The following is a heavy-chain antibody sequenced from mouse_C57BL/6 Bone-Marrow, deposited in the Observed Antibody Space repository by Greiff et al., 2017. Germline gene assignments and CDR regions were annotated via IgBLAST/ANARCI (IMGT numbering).Heavy chain of an antibody. CDR1: GFNIKDDY. D-gene: IGHD1-1*01. V-gene: IGHV14-4*01. CDR3: TNYYGSSDY. CDR2: IDPENGDT. J-gene: IGHJ2*01. Sequence: EVQVVESGAELVRPGASVKLSCTASGFNIKDDYMHWVKQRPEQGLEWIGWIDPENGDTEYASKFQGKATITADTSSNTAYLQLSSLTSEDTAVYYCTNYYGSSDYWGQGTTLTVSS.